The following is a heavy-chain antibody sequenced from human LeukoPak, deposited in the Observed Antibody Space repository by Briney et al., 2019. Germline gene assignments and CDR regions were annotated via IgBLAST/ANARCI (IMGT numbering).Heavy chain of an antibody. J-gene: IGHJ4*02. CDR2: INHSGGT. CDR3: ARGEDW. D-gene: IGHD2-15*01. CDR1: GGSFSGYS. V-gene: IGHV4-34*01. Sequence: PSETLSLTCAVYGGSFSGYSWNWIRQPPVKGLEWIGEINHSGGTNYNPSLKSRVTISVDTSKNQFSLKLSSVTAADTAVYYCARGEDWWGQGTLVTVSS.